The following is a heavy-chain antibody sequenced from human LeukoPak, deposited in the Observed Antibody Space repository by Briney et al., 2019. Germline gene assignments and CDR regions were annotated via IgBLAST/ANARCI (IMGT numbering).Heavy chain of an antibody. Sequence: PSETLSLTCVVYGGSFSGNYWSWIRQPPGKGLEWIGEINNSGSTNYNPSLKSRVTISVDTSKNQFSPKVSSVTAADTAVYYCARGYNRGSYYNYWGQGTLVTVSS. CDR3: ARGYNRGSYYNY. V-gene: IGHV4-34*01. CDR2: INNSGST. J-gene: IGHJ4*02. CDR1: GGSFSGNY. D-gene: IGHD1-26*01.